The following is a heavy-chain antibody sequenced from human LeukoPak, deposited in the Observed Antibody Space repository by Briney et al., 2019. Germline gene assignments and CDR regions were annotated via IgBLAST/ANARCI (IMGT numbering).Heavy chain of an antibody. J-gene: IGHJ3*02. CDR3: ARANVYYDILTGYYGHAFDI. CDR1: GFTFSSYW. D-gene: IGHD3-9*01. CDR2: INSDGSTT. V-gene: IGHV3-74*01. Sequence: PGGSLRLSCAASGFTFSSYWMHWVRQTPGKGLVWVSRINSDGSTTYYADSVKGRFTISRDNSKNTLYLQMNSLRAEDTAVYYCARANVYYDILTGYYGHAFDIWGQGTMVTVSS.